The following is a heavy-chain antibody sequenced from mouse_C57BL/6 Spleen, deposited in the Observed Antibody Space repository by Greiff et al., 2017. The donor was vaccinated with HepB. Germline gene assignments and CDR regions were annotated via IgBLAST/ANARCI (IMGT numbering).Heavy chain of an antibody. CDR1: GYTFTSYW. CDR3: ARDGYSNYAMDY. Sequence: QVQLQQPGAELVKPGASVKLSCKASGYTFTSYWMHWVKQRPGQGLEWIGMIHPNSGSNNYNEKFKSKATMTVDKSSSTAYMQLSSLTSEDSAVYYCARDGYSNYAMDYWGQGTSVTVSS. J-gene: IGHJ4*01. D-gene: IGHD2-5*01. CDR2: IHPNSGSN. V-gene: IGHV1-64*01.